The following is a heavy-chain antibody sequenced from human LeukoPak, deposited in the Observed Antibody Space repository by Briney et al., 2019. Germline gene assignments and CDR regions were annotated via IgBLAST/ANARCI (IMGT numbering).Heavy chain of an antibody. Sequence: KTSETLSLTCTVSGGSISSSSYYWGWIRQPPGKGLEWIGSIYYSGSTYYNPSLKSRVTISVDTSKNQFSLKLSSVTAADTAVYYCAREISQLHDYSNFRRGDYYYYYMDVWGKGTTVTVSS. D-gene: IGHD4-11*01. V-gene: IGHV4-39*07. J-gene: IGHJ6*03. CDR1: GGSISSSSYY. CDR2: IYYSGST. CDR3: AREISQLHDYSNFRRGDYYYYYMDV.